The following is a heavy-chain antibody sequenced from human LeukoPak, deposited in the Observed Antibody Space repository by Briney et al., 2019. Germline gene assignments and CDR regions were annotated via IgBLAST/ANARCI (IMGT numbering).Heavy chain of an antibody. Sequence: GGSLRLSCAASGFTFNTYAMSWGRQAPGKGLEWVSGMSGTGGDTYYADSVKGRFTISRDNSKSTLFLQMNSLRAEDTAVYYCAKDFPSSIVTNWGQGTLVTVSS. CDR3: AKDFPSSIVTN. J-gene: IGHJ4*01. CDR2: MSGTGGDT. CDR1: GFTFNTYA. V-gene: IGHV3-23*01. D-gene: IGHD6-6*01.